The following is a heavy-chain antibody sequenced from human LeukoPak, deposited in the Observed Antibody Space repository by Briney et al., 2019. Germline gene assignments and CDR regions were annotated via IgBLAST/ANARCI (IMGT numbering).Heavy chain of an antibody. CDR1: GFTFSSYS. CDR2: ISSSSYI. CDR3: ARDGQWLTSGSFDY. V-gene: IGHV3-21*04. D-gene: IGHD6-19*01. J-gene: IGHJ4*02. Sequence: PGGSLRLSCAASGFTFSSYSMNWVRQAPGKGLEWVSSISSSSYIYYADSVKGRFTISRDNAKNSLYLQMNSLRAEDTALYYCARDGQWLTSGSFDYWGQGTLVTVSS.